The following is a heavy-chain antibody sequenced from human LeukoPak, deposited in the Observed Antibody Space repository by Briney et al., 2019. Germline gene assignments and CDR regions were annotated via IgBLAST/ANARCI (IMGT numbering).Heavy chain of an antibody. CDR1: GYTFTSNY. CDR2: IYPRDGST. CDR3: ARDQEGFDY. Sequence: ASVKVSCKASGYTFTSNYIHWVRQAPGQGLEWMGMIYPRDGSTSYAQKFQGRVTVTGDTSTSTVHMELSGLRSEDTAVYYCARDQEGFDYWGQGTLVTASS. V-gene: IGHV1-46*01. J-gene: IGHJ4*02.